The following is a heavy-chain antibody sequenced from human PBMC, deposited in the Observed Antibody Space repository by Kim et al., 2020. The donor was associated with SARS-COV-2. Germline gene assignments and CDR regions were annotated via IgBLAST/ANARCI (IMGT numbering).Heavy chain of an antibody. CDR3: AGGRYYYGMDV. J-gene: IGHJ6*02. Sequence: NYSNPSITRRVTISIDTTKNQFYLKLSSETAADTAVYYCAGGRYYYGMDVWGQGTTVTVSS. V-gene: IGHV4-39*07. CDR2: N.